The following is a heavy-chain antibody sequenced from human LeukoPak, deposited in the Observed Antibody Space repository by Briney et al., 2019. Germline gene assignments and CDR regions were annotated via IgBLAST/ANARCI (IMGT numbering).Heavy chain of an antibody. Sequence: GASVKVSCKASGYTFTGYYIHWVRQAPGQGLEWMGWINPNNGGTNYAQNFQGRVTMTRDTSITTAYMELSRLRSDDTAMYYCARAYDSSGYWVTLYYWGQGTLVTVSS. CDR1: GYTFTGYY. V-gene: IGHV1-2*02. CDR3: ARAYDSSGYWVTLYY. CDR2: INPNNGGT. J-gene: IGHJ4*02. D-gene: IGHD3-22*01.